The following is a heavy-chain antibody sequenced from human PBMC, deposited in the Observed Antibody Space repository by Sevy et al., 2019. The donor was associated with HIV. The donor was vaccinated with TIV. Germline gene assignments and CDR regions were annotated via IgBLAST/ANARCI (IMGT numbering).Heavy chain of an antibody. CDR1: GFTFDDYA. CDR3: TRGLATADTPEYYFDY. CDR2: ITRNSYEGYGGTT. Sequence: GGSLRLSCTTSGFTFDDYAMSWFRQAPGKGLEWVAFITRNSYEGYGGTTDYAASVKGRFIISRDDSKSVAFLQMNSLKTADTAVYYCTRGLATADTPEYYFDYWGQGTLVTVSS. V-gene: IGHV3-49*03. J-gene: IGHJ4*02. D-gene: IGHD5-12*01.